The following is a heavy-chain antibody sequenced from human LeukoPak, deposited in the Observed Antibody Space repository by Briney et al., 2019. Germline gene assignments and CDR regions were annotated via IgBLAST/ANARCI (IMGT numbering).Heavy chain of an antibody. CDR1: GFIFSSYT. D-gene: IGHD2-15*01. V-gene: IGHV3-21*01. Sequence: GGSLRLSCGTSGFIFSSYTMNWVRQAPGKGLEWVSSIHPTSNPIHYADSVKGRFTISRDNAKNSLYLQMNSLRAEDTAVYYCASSGRFGGYWGQGTLVTVSS. CDR2: IHPTSNPI. J-gene: IGHJ4*02. CDR3: ASSGRFGGY.